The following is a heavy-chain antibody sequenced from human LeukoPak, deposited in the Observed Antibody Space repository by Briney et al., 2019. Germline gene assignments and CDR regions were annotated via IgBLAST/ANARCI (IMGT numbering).Heavy chain of an antibody. CDR3: ASCSGGSCYLRRYFDY. CDR2: ISSSSSYI. V-gene: IGHV3-21*01. J-gene: IGHJ4*02. CDR1: GFTFSSYS. D-gene: IGHD2-15*01. Sequence: PGGSLRLSCAASGFTFSSYSMNWVRQAPGKGLEWVSSISSSSSYIYYADSVKGRFTISRDNAKNSLYLQMNSLRAEDTAVYYCASCSGGSCYLRRYFDYWGQGTLGTVSS.